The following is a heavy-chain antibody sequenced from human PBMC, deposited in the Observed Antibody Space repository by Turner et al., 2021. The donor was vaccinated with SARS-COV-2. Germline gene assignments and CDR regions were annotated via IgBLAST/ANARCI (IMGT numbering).Heavy chain of an antibody. CDR2: VIPIFGAA. CDR3: AGDWAGGYNY. Sequence: QVQLVQSGAEVKKPGSSVKVSCKASGGTFSSYAISWVRQAPGQGLEWMGGVIPIFGAANYAQKFQGRVTITAEQSPGPAYMELRRLGSEETAGYYWAGDWAGGYNYWGQGTLVTVSS. CDR1: GGTFSSYA. J-gene: IGHJ4*02. V-gene: IGHV1-69*01. D-gene: IGHD1-26*01.